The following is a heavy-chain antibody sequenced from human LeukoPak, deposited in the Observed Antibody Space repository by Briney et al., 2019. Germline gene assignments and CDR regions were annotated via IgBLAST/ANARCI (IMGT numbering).Heavy chain of an antibody. D-gene: IGHD3-3*01. J-gene: IGHJ4*02. Sequence: PGGSLRLSCGVSGMTFDRHGMHWVRQSPGKGLEWLAFIKYDGSFTNYEDSVKGRFTVSRDNPKNTLYLQMDSLRADDTAVYFCVKDTIFTVDPSDYWGQGTLVTVSS. CDR3: VKDTIFTVDPSDY. V-gene: IGHV3-30*02. CDR2: IKYDGSFT. CDR1: GMTFDRHG.